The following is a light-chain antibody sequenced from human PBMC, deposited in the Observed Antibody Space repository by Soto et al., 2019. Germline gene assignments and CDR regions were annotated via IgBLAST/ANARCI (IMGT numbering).Light chain of an antibody. J-gene: IGKJ4*01. CDR1: QSISNY. CDR2: AAS. V-gene: IGKV1-39*01. Sequence: DIPMTQSPSSLSASVGDRVTITCRASQSISNYLNWYQRKPGKAPEFLIYAASSLQSGVPSRFSVSGSGTGFTLAISSLQPEDFATYYCQHSYSTPLTVGGGTKVEMK. CDR3: QHSYSTPLT.